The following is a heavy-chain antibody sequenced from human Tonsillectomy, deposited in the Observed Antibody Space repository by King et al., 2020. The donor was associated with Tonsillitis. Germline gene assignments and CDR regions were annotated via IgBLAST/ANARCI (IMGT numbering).Heavy chain of an antibody. CDR2: LRHKAHEDAI. D-gene: IGHD3-9*01. CDR3: VCYLSGYPN. J-gene: IGHJ4*02. Sequence: VQLVESGGDLVQPAGSLRLYCAVSGVISSDHDMYWVCPAPGKGREWVGRLRHKAHEDAIQYAASVKGRFTISRVDSRDSLYLQMNNLKTDDTAIYYCVCYLSGYPNWGQGTLVTVSS. CDR1: GVISSDHD. V-gene: IGHV3-72*01.